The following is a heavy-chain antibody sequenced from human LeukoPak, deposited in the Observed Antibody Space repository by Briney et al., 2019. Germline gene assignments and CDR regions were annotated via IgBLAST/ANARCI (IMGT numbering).Heavy chain of an antibody. CDR1: GGPFSGYY. D-gene: IGHD6-13*01. CDR3: ARGYSSSWYLAKLFDY. J-gene: IGHJ4*02. Sequence: PSETLSLTCAVYGGPFSGYYWSWIRQPPGKGLEWIGEINHSGSTNYNPSLKSRVTISVDTSKNQFSLKLSSVTAADTAVYYCARGYSSSWYLAKLFDYWGQGTLVTVSS. V-gene: IGHV4-34*01. CDR2: INHSGST.